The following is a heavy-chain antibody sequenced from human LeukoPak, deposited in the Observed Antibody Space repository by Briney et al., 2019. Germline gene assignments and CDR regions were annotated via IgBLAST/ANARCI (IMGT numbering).Heavy chain of an antibody. CDR2: IKRSVSTI. CDR1: GFTFSDYY. J-gene: IGHJ4*02. D-gene: IGHD5-24*01. CDR3: AINGIGFNSDY. V-gene: IGHV3-11*04. Sequence: GGSLRLSCAASGFTFSDYYMSWVRQAPGKGLEWVSYIKRSVSTISYADSVKGRFTISRDNAKNSLYLQMNSLRAEDTAIYYCAINGIGFNSDYWGQGILVTVSS.